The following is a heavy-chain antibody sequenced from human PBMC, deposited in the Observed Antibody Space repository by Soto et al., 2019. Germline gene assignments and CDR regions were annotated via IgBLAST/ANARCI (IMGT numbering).Heavy chain of an antibody. CDR3: ARGPFMHGMDV. D-gene: IGHD3-16*01. Sequence: KTSETLSLTCTVSDDFISSYYWSWIRQHPGKGLEWIGYIYYSGSTYYNPSLKSRVTISVDTSKNQFSLKLSSVTAADTAVYYCARGPFMHGMDVWGQGTTVTVSS. CDR2: IYYSGST. CDR1: DDFISSYY. V-gene: IGHV4-59*06. J-gene: IGHJ6*02.